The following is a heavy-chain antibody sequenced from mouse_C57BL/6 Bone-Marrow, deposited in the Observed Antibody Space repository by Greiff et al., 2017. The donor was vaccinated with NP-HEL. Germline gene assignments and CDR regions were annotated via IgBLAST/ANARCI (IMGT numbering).Heavy chain of an antibody. CDR3: AREGYYYGSSYGRFWYFDV. CDR2: IDPSDSYT. CDR1: GYTYTSYW. Sequence: QVQLQQPGAELVMPGASVKLSCKASGYTYTSYWMHWVKQRPGQGLEWIGEIDPSDSYTNYNQKFKGKSTLTVDKSSSTAYMQLSSLTSEDSAVYYCAREGYYYGSSYGRFWYFDVWGTGTTVTVSS. D-gene: IGHD1-1*01. V-gene: IGHV1-69*01. J-gene: IGHJ1*03.